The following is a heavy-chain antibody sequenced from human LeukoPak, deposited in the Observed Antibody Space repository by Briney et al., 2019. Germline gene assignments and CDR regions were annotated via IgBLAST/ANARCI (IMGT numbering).Heavy chain of an antibody. CDR1: GYSFTSYW. Sequence: PGESLKISCKGSGYSFTSYWIGWVRQMPGKGLEWIGVIYPGDSDTRYSPSFQGQVTISADKSISTAYLQWSSLKASDTAMYYCARLLTDILTGYYPYYFDYWGQGTLVTVSS. V-gene: IGHV5-51*01. D-gene: IGHD3-9*01. CDR2: IYPGDSDT. CDR3: ARLLTDILTGYYPYYFDY. J-gene: IGHJ4*02.